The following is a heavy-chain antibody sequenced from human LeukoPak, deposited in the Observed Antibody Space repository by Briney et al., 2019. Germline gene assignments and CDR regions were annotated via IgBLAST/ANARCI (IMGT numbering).Heavy chain of an antibody. V-gene: IGHV4-34*01. CDR3: ARGTITMVRGVITNWFDP. CDR2: INHSGST. CDR1: GGSFSGYY. Sequence: SETLSLTCAVYGGSFSGYYWSWIRQPPGKGLEWIGEINHSGSTNYNPSLTIRVPISVDTSKTQFSLKLSSVTAADTAVYYCARGTITMVRGVITNWFDPWGQGTLVTVSS. D-gene: IGHD3-10*01. J-gene: IGHJ5*02.